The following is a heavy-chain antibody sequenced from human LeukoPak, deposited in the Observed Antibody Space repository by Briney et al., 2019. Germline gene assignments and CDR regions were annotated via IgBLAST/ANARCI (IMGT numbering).Heavy chain of an antibody. J-gene: IGHJ4*02. D-gene: IGHD3-10*01. CDR3: ARDGYYGSGGMDYFDN. V-gene: IGHV3-30*04. CDR2: ISGNGSNK. Sequence: RGGSLRLSCAASGFTFSSYAMHWVRRAAGKGLEWVAVISGNGSNKYYGQSVKGRFTSSRDNSENTVYLQMNSVRADDTAVYYCARDGYYGSGGMDYFDNWGQGALVTVSS. CDR1: GFTFSSYA.